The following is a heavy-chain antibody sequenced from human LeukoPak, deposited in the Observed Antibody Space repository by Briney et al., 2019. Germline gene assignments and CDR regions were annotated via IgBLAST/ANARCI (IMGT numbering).Heavy chain of an antibody. Sequence: GGSLRLSCAASGFTFSSYWMSWVRQAPGKGLEWVANIKQDGSEKYYVDSVKGRFTISTDNAKNSLYLQMNSLRAEDTAVYYCAREPHFRVAATDYWGQGTLVTVSS. D-gene: IGHD6-19*01. CDR2: IKQDGSEK. CDR3: AREPHFRVAATDY. J-gene: IGHJ4*02. CDR1: GFTFSSYW. V-gene: IGHV3-7*01.